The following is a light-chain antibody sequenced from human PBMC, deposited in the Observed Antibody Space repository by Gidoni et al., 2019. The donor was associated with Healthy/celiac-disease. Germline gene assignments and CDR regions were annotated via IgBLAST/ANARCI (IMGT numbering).Light chain of an antibody. CDR1: SSDVGGYNY. J-gene: IGLJ2*01. V-gene: IGLV2-11*02. CDR3: CSYAGSYTFVV. Sequence: QSALTHPRSVSGSPGQSVTISCTGTSSDVGGYNYVSWYQQRPGKAPNLMIYDVSKRPSGVPDRFSGSKSGNTASLTISGLQAEDEADYYCCSYAGSYTFVVFGGGTKLTVL. CDR2: DVS.